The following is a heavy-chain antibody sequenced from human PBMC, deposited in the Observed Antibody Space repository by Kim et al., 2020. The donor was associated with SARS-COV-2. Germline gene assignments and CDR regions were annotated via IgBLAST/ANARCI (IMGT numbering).Heavy chain of an antibody. V-gene: IGHV3-30*18. J-gene: IGHJ4*02. CDR1: GFTFSSYG. CDR3: AKDQGGYSGYDSGYYFDY. D-gene: IGHD5-12*01. CDR2: ISYDGSNK. Sequence: GGSLRLSCAASGFTFSSYGMHWVRQAPGKGLEWVAVISYDGSNKYYADSVKGRFTISRDNSKNTLYLQMNSLRAEDTAVYYCAKDQGGYSGYDSGYYFDYWGQGTLVTVSS.